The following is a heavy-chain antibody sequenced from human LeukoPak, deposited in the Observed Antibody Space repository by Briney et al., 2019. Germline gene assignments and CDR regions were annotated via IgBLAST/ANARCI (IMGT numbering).Heavy chain of an antibody. Sequence: GGSLRLSCPASGFTFSIQWMGWARHAPGEGREWVAYVNQGGTEKFYVDSVKGRFTLSRDNAENSLYLQMNSQRSEDTAVYYCAKEHYFYHMDGWGEGTRVTVSS. J-gene: IGHJ6*03. CDR1: GFTFSIQW. CDR2: VNQGGTEK. V-gene: IGHV3-7*01. CDR3: AKEHYFYHMDG.